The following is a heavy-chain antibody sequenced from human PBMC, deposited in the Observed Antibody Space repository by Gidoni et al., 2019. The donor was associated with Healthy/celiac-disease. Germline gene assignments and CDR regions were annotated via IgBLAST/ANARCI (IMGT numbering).Heavy chain of an antibody. Sequence: EVQLVESGGGLVQPGRSLRLSCAASGFTFDDYAMHWVRQAPGKGLEWVSGISWNSGSIGYADSVKGRFTISRDNAKNSLYLQMNSLRAEDTALYYCATDQRRGELHNNAFDYWGQGTLVTVSS. J-gene: IGHJ4*02. D-gene: IGHD1-7*01. CDR1: GFTFDDYA. CDR2: ISWNSGSI. CDR3: ATDQRRGELHNNAFDY. V-gene: IGHV3-9*01.